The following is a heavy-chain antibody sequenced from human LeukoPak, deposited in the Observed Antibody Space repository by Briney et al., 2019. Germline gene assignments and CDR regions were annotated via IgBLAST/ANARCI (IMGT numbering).Heavy chain of an antibody. CDR3: AKDGGDMVRGIPFDY. CDR2: IYYSGST. D-gene: IGHD3-10*01. V-gene: IGHV4-59*12. CDR1: GGSISSYY. J-gene: IGHJ4*02. Sequence: SETLSLTCTVSGGSISSYYWSWIRQPPGKGLEWIGYIYYSGSTNYNPSLKSRVTISVDTSKNQFSLKLSSVTAADTALYYCAKDGGDMVRGIPFDYWGQGTLVTVSS.